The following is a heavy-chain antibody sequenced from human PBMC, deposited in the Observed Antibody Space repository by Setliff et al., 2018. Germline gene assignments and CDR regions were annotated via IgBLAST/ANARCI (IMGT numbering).Heavy chain of an antibody. CDR3: ARGSQYYNFWSGYHLDYYYYGMDV. CDR2: INHSGST. V-gene: IGHV4-34*01. D-gene: IGHD3-3*01. CDR1: GGSFSGYY. Sequence: SETLSLTCAVYGGSFSGYYWSWIRQPPGKGLEWIGEINHSGSTNYNPSLKSRVTISVDTSKNQFSLKLSSVTAADTAVYYCARGSQYYNFWSGYHLDYYYYGMDVWG. J-gene: IGHJ6*02.